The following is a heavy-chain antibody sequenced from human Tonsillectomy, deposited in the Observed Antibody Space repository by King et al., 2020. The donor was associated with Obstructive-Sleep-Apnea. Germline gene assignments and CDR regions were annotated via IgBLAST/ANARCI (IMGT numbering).Heavy chain of an antibody. CDR2: IGSISSYI. CDR1: GFTFSSYS. Sequence: VQLVESGGGLVKPGGSLRLSCAASGFTFSSYSMNWVRQAQGKGLEWVASIGSISSYIYYAVSVKGRFTISRDNAKNSMYMQMNSLRAEDTAVYYFARAYGSGTYYNGHFDHCAQPTLVTVSP. V-gene: IGHV3-21*01. CDR3: ARAYGSGTYYNGHFDH. D-gene: IGHD3-10*01. J-gene: IGHJ4*02.